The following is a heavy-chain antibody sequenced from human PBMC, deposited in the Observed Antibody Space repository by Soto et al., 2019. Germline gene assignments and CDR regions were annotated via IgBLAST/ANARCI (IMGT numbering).Heavy chain of an antibody. CDR3: AADSSSRVSYYYGKDV. Sequence: QMQLVQSGPEVKKPGTSVKVSCKAYGFTFTSSAVQWVRQARGQRLEWIGWIVVGSGNTNYAQKFQERVTITRDMSTSTAYMERSRLRTEDTAVYYCAADSSSRVSYYYGKDVWGQGTTVTVSS. CDR2: IVVGSGNT. V-gene: IGHV1-58*01. CDR1: GFTFTSSA. D-gene: IGHD6-13*01. J-gene: IGHJ6*02.